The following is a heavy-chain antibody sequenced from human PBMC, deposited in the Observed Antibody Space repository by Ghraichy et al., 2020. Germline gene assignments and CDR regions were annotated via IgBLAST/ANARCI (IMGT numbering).Heavy chain of an antibody. Sequence: ASMKVSCKASGYTFTSYDINWVRQATGQGLEWMGWMNPNSGNTGYAQKFQGRVTMTRNTSISTAYMELSSLRSEDTAVYYCARGVPSYYYGSGSYYDYWGQGTLVTVSS. CDR2: MNPNSGNT. J-gene: IGHJ4*02. CDR3: ARGVPSYYYGSGSYYDY. D-gene: IGHD3-10*01. CDR1: GYTFTSYD. V-gene: IGHV1-8*01.